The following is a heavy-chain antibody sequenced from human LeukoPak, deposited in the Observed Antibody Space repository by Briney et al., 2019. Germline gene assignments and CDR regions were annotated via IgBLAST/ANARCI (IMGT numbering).Heavy chain of an antibody. CDR1: GGTFSSYA. Sequence: SVKVSCKASGGTFSSYAISWVRQAPGQGLEWMGGIIPIFGTANYAQKFQGRVTITADKSTSTAYMELSSLRSEDTAVYYCAREHGSGSYRDYYYGMDVWGQGATVTVSS. CDR3: AREHGSGSYRDYYYGMDV. CDR2: IIPIFGTA. V-gene: IGHV1-69*06. D-gene: IGHD3-10*01. J-gene: IGHJ6*02.